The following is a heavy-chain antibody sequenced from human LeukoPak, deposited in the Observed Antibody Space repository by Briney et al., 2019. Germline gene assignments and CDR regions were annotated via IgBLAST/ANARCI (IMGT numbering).Heavy chain of an antibody. V-gene: IGHV1-24*01. CDR2: FDPEDGET. Sequence: ASVKVSCKVSGYTLTDLSMHWVRQAPGKGLEWMGGFDPEDGETIYAQKFQGRVTMTEDTSTDTAYMELSSLRSEDTAVYYCATAFTVSPDFDYWGQGTLVTVSS. CDR1: GYTLTDLS. J-gene: IGHJ4*02. D-gene: IGHD4-17*01. CDR3: ATAFTVSPDFDY.